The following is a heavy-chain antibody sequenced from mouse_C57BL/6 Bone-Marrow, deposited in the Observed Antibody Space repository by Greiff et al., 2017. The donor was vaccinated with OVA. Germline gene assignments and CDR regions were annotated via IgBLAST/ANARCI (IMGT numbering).Heavy chain of an antibody. CDR2: YPGSGNTY. CDR1: YTFTDYYM. J-gene: IGHJ4*01. CDR3: RRGAYYYGSSDGYAMDY. Sequence: VQLQQSGPELVKPGASVKMSCKASGYTFTDYYMHWVKQKPGKGLEWIGEIYPGSGNTYYNEKFKGKATLTADTSSSTAYMQLSSLTSEDSAVYFCARRGAYYYGSSDGYAMDYWGQGTSVTVSS. V-gene: IGHV1-83*01. D-gene: IGHD1-1*01.